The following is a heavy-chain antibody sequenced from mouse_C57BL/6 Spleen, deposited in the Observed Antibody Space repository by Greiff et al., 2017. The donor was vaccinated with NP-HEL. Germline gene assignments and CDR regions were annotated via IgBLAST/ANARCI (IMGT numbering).Heavy chain of an antibody. CDR3: ARSPNYYGSSYDYFDY. D-gene: IGHD1-1*01. Sequence: EVKLMESGPGLAKPSQTLSLTCSVTGYSITSDYWNWIRKFPGNKLEYMGYISYSGSTYYNPSLKSRISITRDTSKNQYYLQLNSVTTEDTATYYCARSPNYYGSSYDYFDYWGQGTTLTVSS. CDR2: ISYSGST. CDR1: GYSITSDY. J-gene: IGHJ2*01. V-gene: IGHV3-8*01.